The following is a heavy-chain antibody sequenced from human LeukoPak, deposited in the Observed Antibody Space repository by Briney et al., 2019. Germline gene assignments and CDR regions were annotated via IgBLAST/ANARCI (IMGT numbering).Heavy chain of an antibody. CDR1: GGSISSYY. CDR3: ARHIEQQDWFDP. V-gene: IGHV4-59*08. CDR2: IYYSGST. D-gene: IGHD6-13*01. Sequence: SETLSLTCTVSGGSISSYYWSWIRQPPGKGLEWIGYIYYSGSTNYNPSLKSRVTISVDTSKNQFSLKLSSVTAADTAVYYCARHIEQQDWFDPWVQGTLVTVSS. J-gene: IGHJ5*02.